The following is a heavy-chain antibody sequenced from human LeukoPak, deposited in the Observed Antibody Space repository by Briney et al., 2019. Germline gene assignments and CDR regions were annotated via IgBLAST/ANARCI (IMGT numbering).Heavy chain of an antibody. V-gene: IGHV1-2*02. D-gene: IGHD2-15*01. J-gene: IGHJ4*02. CDR1: GFTFTGYY. CDR3: ARRTAIAAAYYFDY. CDR2: INPNSGAT. Sequence: GASVKVSCKASGFTFTGYYIYWVRQAPGQGLEYMGWINPNSGATDYAQNFQGRVTVTGDTSISTVYMELSGLRSDDTAVYYCARRTAIAAAYYFDYWGQGPLVTVSS.